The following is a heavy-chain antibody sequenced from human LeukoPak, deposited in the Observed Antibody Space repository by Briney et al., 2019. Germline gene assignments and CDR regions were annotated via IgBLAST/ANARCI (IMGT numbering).Heavy chain of an antibody. J-gene: IGHJ4*02. V-gene: IGHV3-21*01. Sequence: PGGSLRLSCAASGFTFSSYSMNWVRQAPGKGLEWVSSISSSSSYIYYADSVKGRFTISRDNAKNSLYLQMNSLRAEDTAVYYCASVLRYFDWSFDYWGQGTLVTVSS. CDR2: ISSSSSYI. D-gene: IGHD3-9*01. CDR3: ASVLRYFDWSFDY. CDR1: GFTFSSYS.